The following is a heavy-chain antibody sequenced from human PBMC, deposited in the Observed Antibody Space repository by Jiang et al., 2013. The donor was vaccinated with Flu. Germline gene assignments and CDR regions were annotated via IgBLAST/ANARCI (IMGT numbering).Heavy chain of an antibody. J-gene: IGHJ4*02. V-gene: IGHV1-3*01. Sequence: GAEVKKPGASVKVTCKTSGYRFNAYALHWVRQAPGQRPEWLGFINGVNGDTKYSQKFQGRVTFTRDTSARTAYMELTSLTSEDTAVYYCARGNWNYGDFWGQGTLVTVSS. CDR2: INGVNGDT. D-gene: IGHD1-7*01. CDR3: ARGNWNYGDF. CDR1: GYRFNAYA.